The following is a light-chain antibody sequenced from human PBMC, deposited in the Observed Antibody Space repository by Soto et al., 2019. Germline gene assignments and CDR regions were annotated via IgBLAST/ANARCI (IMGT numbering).Light chain of an antibody. CDR1: SSDVGSYNL. J-gene: IGLJ3*02. CDR2: EGS. V-gene: IGLV2-23*01. CDR3: CSYAGSSTWV. Sequence: QSALTQPASVSGAPGQSITISCTGTSSDVGSYNLVSWYQQHPGKAPKLMIYEGSKRPSGVSNRFSGSKAGNTASLTISGVQAEDEAYYYCCSYAGSSTWVVGGGTKLAVL.